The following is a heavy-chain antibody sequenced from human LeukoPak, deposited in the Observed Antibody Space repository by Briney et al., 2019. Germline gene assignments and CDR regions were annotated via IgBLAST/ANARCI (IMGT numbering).Heavy chain of an antibody. CDR3: ARVAPRHFDWLLEDAFDI. CDR2: ISAYNGNT. J-gene: IGHJ3*02. D-gene: IGHD3-9*01. CDR1: GYTFTSYY. V-gene: IGHV1-18*04. Sequence: GASVKVSCKASGYTFTSYYMHWVRQAPGQGLEWMGWISAYNGNTNYAQKLQGSVTMTTDTSTSTAYMELRSLRSDDTAVYYCARVAPRHFDWLLEDAFDIWGQGTMVTVSS.